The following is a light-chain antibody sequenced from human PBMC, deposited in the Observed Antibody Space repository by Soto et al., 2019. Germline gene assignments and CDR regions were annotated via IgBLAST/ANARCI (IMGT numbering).Light chain of an antibody. J-gene: IGLJ1*01. V-gene: IGLV2-14*03. CDR3: SSYTNTRTLV. CDR2: EVS. CDR1: SSDLGAYKY. Sequence: QSVLTQPASVSGSPGQSITISCAGTSSDLGAYKYVSWYQQHPDKAPKLILYEVSRRPSGVSNRFSGSKSGNTASLTISGLLAEDEADYSCSSYTNTRTLVFGTGTKVTVL.